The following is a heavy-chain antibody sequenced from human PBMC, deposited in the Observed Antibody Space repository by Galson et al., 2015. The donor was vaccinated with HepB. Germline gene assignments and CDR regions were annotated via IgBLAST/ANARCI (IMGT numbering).Heavy chain of an antibody. CDR1: GFTFSDYY. CDR2: ISSSSRNT. Sequence: SLRLSCAASGFTFSDYYMSWIRQAPGKGLEWVSYISSSSRNTNYADSVKGRFTISRDNAKNSLYLQINSLKTEDTAVYYCLRLGDLSGYSSSWGQGTLVTVSS. J-gene: IGHJ4*02. V-gene: IGHV3-11*03. CDR3: LRLGDLSGYSSS. D-gene: IGHD6-13*01.